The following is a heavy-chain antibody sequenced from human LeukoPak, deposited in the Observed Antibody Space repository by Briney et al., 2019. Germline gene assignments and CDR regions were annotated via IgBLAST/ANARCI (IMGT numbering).Heavy chain of an antibody. CDR3: ARRLVGSLDYYHYMDV. V-gene: IGHV1-8*03. J-gene: IGHJ6*03. CDR1: GYTFTSYD. D-gene: IGHD1-1*01. CDR2: MNPNSGNT. Sequence: ASVKVSCKASGYTFTSYDINWVRQATGQGLEWMGWMNPNSGNTGYAQKFQGRVTITRNTSISTAYMELSSLRSEDTAVYYCARRLVGSLDYYHYMDVWGKGTTVTVSS.